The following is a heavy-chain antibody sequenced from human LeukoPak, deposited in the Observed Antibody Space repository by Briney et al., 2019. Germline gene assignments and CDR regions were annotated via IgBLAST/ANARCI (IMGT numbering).Heavy chain of an antibody. D-gene: IGHD3-9*01. Sequence: GGSLRLSCAASGFTFSFYAMFWVRQAPGKGLEWVSGITDSGLSTYYADSVKGRFTISRDNSKNTLYLQMNSLRAEDTAVYYCAKAGPDYDILTGLGSYFDYWGQGTLVTVSS. CDR3: AKAGPDYDILTGLGSYFDY. CDR2: ITDSGLST. J-gene: IGHJ4*02. CDR1: GFTFSFYA. V-gene: IGHV3-23*01.